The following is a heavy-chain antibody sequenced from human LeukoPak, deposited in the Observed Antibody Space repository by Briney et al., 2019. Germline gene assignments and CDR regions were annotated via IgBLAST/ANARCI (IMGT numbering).Heavy chain of an antibody. J-gene: IGHJ4*02. CDR2: ISSSSSYI. Sequence: GGSLRLSCAASGFTFSSYSMNWVRQAPGKGLEWVSSISSSSSYIYYADSVKGRFTISRDNAKNSLYLQMNSLRAEDTAVYYCATSRRDIVLMVYNDYWGQRTLVTVSS. CDR3: ATSRRDIVLMVYNDY. D-gene: IGHD2-8*01. V-gene: IGHV3-21*01. CDR1: GFTFSSYS.